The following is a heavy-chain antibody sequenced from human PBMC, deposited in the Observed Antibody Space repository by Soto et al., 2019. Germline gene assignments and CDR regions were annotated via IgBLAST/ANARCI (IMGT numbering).Heavy chain of an antibody. CDR1: GGSISSSSYY. D-gene: IGHD3-16*01. V-gene: IGHV4-39*01. Sequence: QLQLQESCPGLVKPSETLSLTCTVSGGSISSSSYYWGWIRQPPGKGLEGVGSIYYSGSTYYNPSLKSRVTISVDTSKTQFSLKLSSVTAADTAVYYCARRVGVAYFDYWGQGTLVTVSS. CDR2: IYYSGST. CDR3: ARRVGVAYFDY. J-gene: IGHJ4*02.